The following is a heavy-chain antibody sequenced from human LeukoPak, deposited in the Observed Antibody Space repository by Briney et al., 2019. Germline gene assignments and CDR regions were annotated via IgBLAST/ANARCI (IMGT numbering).Heavy chain of an antibody. CDR2: IKSKTDGGTT. D-gene: IGHD3-9*01. Sequence: GGSLGLSCAASGFTFSNAWMSWVRQAPGKGLEWVGRIKSKTDGGTTDYAAPVKGRFTISRDDSKNTLYLQMNSLKTEDTAVYYCTTLGYYDILTGYDYWGQGTLVTVSS. CDR3: TTLGYYDILTGYDY. CDR1: GFTFSNAW. V-gene: IGHV3-15*01. J-gene: IGHJ4*02.